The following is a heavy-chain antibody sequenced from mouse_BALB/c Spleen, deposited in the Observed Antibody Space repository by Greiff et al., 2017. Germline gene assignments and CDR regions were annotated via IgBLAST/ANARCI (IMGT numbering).Heavy chain of an antibody. CDR3: AGGLRPWFAY. CDR1: GFTFSSYA. J-gene: IGHJ3*01. CDR2: ISSGGRT. V-gene: IGHV5-6-5*01. D-gene: IGHD2-4*01. Sequence: EVKLVESGGGLVKPGGSLKLSCAASGFTFSSYAMSWVRQTPEKRLEWVASISSGGRTYYPDSVKGRFTISRDNARNILYLQMSSLRSEDTAMYYCAGGLRPWFAYWGQGTLVTVSA.